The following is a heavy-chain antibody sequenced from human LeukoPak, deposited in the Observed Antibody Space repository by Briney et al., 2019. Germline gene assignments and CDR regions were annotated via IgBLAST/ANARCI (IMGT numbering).Heavy chain of an antibody. J-gene: IGHJ4*02. Sequence: PGGSLRLSCAASGFTFSNAWMSWVRQARGKGLEWVGRIKSKTDGGTTDYAAPVKGRFTISRDDSKNTLYLQMNSLKTEDTAVYYCTTDLIIMCSSTSCYGNYWGQGTLVTVSS. CDR1: GFTFSNAW. V-gene: IGHV3-15*01. CDR3: TTDLIIMCSSTSCYGNY. CDR2: IKSKTDGGTT. D-gene: IGHD2-2*01.